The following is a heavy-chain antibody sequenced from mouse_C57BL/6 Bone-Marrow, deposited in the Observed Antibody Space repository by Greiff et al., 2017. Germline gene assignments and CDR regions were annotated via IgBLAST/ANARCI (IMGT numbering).Heavy chain of an antibody. J-gene: IGHJ1*03. CDR1: GFTFSDAW. Sequence: EVHLVESGGGLVQPGGSMKLSCAASGFTFSDAWMDWVRQSPEKGLEWVAEIRNKANNHATYYAESVKGRFTISRDDSKSSVYLQMNSLRAEDTGIYYCTGTTVVSWYFDVWGTGTTVTVSS. D-gene: IGHD1-1*01. CDR2: IRNKANNHAT. V-gene: IGHV6-6*01. CDR3: TGTTVVSWYFDV.